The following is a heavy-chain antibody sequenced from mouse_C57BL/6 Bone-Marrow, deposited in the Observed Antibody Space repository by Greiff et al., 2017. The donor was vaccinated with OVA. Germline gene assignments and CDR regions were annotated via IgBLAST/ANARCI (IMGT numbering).Heavy chain of an antibody. V-gene: IGHV1-82*01. CDR1: GYAFSSSW. CDR2: IYPGDGDT. J-gene: IGHJ1*03. Sequence: LVESGPELVKPGASVKISCKASGYAFSSSWMNWVKQRPGKGLEWIGRIYPGDGDTNYNGKFKGKATLTADKSSSTAYMQLSSLTSEDSAVYFCARNYGNYGWYFDVWGTGTTVTVSS. D-gene: IGHD2-1*01. CDR3: ARNYGNYGWYFDV.